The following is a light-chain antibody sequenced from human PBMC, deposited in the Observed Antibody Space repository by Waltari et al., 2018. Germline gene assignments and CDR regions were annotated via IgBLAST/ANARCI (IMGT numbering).Light chain of an antibody. Sequence: EIVLTQSPASLSLSPGDRATLSCRASPSVGRTLAWYQQRPGQAPRLLIYDASSRATGIPDRLSGSGSGTDFSLTISRLEPEDFAVYYCQKYGTRPATFGQGTKVEVK. CDR2: DAS. J-gene: IGKJ1*01. CDR3: QKYGTRPAT. CDR1: PSVGRT. V-gene: IGKV3-20*01.